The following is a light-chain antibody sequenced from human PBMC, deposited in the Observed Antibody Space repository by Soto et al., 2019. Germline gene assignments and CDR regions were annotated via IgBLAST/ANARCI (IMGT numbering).Light chain of an antibody. CDR1: QGIGDT. J-gene: IGKJ5*01. CDR3: QQRSNWPPIT. Sequence: EVVMMQSPATLSVSPGEGATLSCRASQGIGDTLAWYQHKPGQAPRLLIYDASNRATGIPARFSGSGSGTDFTLTISSLEPEDFAVYYCQQRSNWPPITFGQGTRLEIK. V-gene: IGKV3-11*01. CDR2: DAS.